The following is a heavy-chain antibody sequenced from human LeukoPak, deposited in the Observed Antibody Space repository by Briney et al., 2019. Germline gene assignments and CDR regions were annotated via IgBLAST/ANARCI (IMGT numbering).Heavy chain of an antibody. D-gene: IGHD3-10*01. V-gene: IGHV3-48*04. Sequence: PGGSLRLSCAASGFTFSSYSMNWVRQAPGKGLEWVSYISSSGSTIYYADSVKGRFTISRDNAKNSLYLQMNSLRAEDTAVYYCARDHRFGESSFDYWGQGTLVTVSS. CDR1: GFTFSSYS. J-gene: IGHJ4*02. CDR3: ARDHRFGESSFDY. CDR2: ISSSGSTI.